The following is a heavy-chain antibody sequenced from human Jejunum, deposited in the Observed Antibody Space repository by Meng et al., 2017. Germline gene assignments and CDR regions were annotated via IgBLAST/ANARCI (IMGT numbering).Heavy chain of an antibody. CDR1: CGSITTNHW. CDR3: ARGINFYDAAAYSFENYFDH. D-gene: IGHD2/OR15-2a*01. J-gene: IGHJ4*02. Sequence: QVQLQESGPGLVQPSGTLSLTCDVSCGSITTNHWWSWVRQPPGKGLEWIGEIYFTGTTNYNPSLKSRVTMSVDQSKNQVSLKLTSVSAADTAVYFCARGINFYDAAAYSFENYFDHWSQGALVTVSS. CDR2: IYFTGTT. V-gene: IGHV4-4*02.